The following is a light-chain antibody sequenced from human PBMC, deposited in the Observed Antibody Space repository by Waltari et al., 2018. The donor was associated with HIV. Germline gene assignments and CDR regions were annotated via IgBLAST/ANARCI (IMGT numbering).Light chain of an antibody. J-gene: IGLJ2*01. CDR1: NIGRQN. Sequence: SYELTQPLSVSVALGQTATITCGGNNIGRQNVGWYQQKPGQAPVLIISRDNTRPSGIPERFSGSNSGNTSTLTIRRAQAGDEADYYCQVRVSNTVVFGGGTNLTVL. V-gene: IGLV3-9*01. CDR2: RDN. CDR3: QVRVSNTVV.